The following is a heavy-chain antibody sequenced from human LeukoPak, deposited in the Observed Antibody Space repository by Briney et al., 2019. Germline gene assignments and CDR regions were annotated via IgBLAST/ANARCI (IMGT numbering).Heavy chain of an antibody. Sequence: PGGSLRLSCAASGFTFSSYDMTWVRQTPGRGLEWVSSIRPSGANTYCGDSVKGRFTISRDNSKNTVYLQMNNMRVDVTAVYYCARVAGWHWFDPWGQGTLVTVSS. CDR3: ARVAGWHWFDP. V-gene: IGHV3-23*01. CDR2: IRPSGANT. D-gene: IGHD6-19*01. J-gene: IGHJ5*02. CDR1: GFTFSSYD.